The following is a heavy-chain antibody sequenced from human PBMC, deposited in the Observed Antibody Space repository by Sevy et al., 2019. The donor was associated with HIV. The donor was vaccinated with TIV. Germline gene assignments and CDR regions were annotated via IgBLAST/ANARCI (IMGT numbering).Heavy chain of an antibody. CDR2: IWYDGSKK. CDR3: AREGVPASIGFDY. D-gene: IGHD2-2*01. J-gene: IGHJ4*02. Sequence: GGSLRLSCAASGFSFSSYGMHWVRQAPGKGLEWVAVIWYDGSKKYYADSVKGRFTISRDNSKNTLYLKMNSLRAEDTAVYYCAREGVPASIGFDYWGQGTLVTVSS. CDR1: GFSFSSYG. V-gene: IGHV3-33*01.